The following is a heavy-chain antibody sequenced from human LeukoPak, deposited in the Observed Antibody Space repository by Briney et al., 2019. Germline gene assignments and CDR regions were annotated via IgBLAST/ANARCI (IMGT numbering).Heavy chain of an antibody. V-gene: IGHV3-11*01. Sequence: GGSLRLSCAASGFTFSDYYMSWIRQAPGKGLEWVSYISSSGSTIYYADSVKGRFTISRDNAKNSLYLQMNSLRAEDTAVYYCARDAAVMITFGGVIVTSYYYYYMDVWGKGTTVTVS. CDR2: ISSSGSTI. CDR3: ARDAAVMITFGGVIVTSYYYYYMDV. CDR1: GFTFSDYY. J-gene: IGHJ6*03. D-gene: IGHD3-16*02.